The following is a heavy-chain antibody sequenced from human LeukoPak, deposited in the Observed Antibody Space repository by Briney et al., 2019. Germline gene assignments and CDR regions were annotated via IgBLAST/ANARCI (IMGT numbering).Heavy chain of an antibody. Sequence: RGSLRLSCAASGFIFSNYAMHWVRQAPGKGLDWVAVISFDGSNIYYADSAKGRFSISRDNAKNSLYLQMNSLRAEDTAVYYCARDLLGWELHYFDYWGQGTLVTVSS. CDR1: GFIFSNYA. J-gene: IGHJ4*02. CDR3: ARDLLGWELHYFDY. CDR2: ISFDGSNI. D-gene: IGHD1-26*01. V-gene: IGHV3-30*04.